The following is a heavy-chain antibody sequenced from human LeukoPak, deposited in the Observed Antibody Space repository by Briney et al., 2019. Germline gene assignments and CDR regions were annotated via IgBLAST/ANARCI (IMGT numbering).Heavy chain of an antibody. D-gene: IGHD3-22*01. Sequence: PSETLSLTCTVSGGSISSSNYHWGWIRQPPGKGLEWIGSVYYSGSTYYNPSFKSRVTLAVDTSKNQFSLKLSSVTAADTAVYYCARERASGYYGTLGAFDIWGQGTMVTVSS. V-gene: IGHV4-39*07. J-gene: IGHJ3*02. CDR3: ARERASGYYGTLGAFDI. CDR2: VYYSGST. CDR1: GGSISSSNYH.